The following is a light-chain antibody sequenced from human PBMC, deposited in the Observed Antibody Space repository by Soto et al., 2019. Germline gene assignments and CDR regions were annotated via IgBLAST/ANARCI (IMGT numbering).Light chain of an antibody. Sequence: QSALTQPPSASGSPGQSVTISCTGSSSDVGGYNYVSWYQQHPGKAPKLIIYEVTERPSGVPDRFSGSKSDNTASLTVSGLQPEDEADYYCSSYAGNYNLVFGGGTQLTVL. V-gene: IGLV2-8*01. CDR2: EVT. CDR3: SSYAGNYNLV. J-gene: IGLJ3*02. CDR1: SSDVGGYNY.